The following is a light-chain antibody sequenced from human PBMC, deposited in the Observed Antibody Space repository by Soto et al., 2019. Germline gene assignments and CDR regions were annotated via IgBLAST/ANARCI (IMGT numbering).Light chain of an antibody. J-gene: IGLJ2*01. CDR1: RSNIGAGFD. CDR3: QSDDGSLRGPVV. V-gene: IGLV1-40*01. Sequence: QSVLTQPPSVSGAPGQRVTISCTGTRSNIGAGFDVHWYQQLPGTAPKLLIYDNNNRPSGVPDRCSGAKSGTSAALAITGLQAEEEADDYCQSDDGSLRGPVVFGGGTQLTVL. CDR2: DNN.